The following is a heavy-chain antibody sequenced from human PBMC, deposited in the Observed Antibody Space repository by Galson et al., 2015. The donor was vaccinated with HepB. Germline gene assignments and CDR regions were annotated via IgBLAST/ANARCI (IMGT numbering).Heavy chain of an antibody. Sequence: SVKVSCKASGGTFSSYAISWVRQAPGQGLEWMGRIIPILGIANYAQKFQGRVTITADKSTSTAYMELSSLRSEDTAVYYCAESSGGTIEVDYWGQGTLVTVSS. D-gene: IGHD6-19*01. J-gene: IGHJ4*02. CDR2: IIPILGIA. CDR3: AESSGGTIEVDY. V-gene: IGHV1-69*04. CDR1: GGTFSSYA.